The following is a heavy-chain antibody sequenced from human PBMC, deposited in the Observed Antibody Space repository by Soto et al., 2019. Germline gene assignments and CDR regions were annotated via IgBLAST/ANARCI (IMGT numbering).Heavy chain of an antibody. Sequence: EVQLVESGGGLVKPGGSLRLSCAASGFTFSNAWMSWVRQAPGKGLEWVGRIKSKTDGGTTDYAAPVKGRFTISRDDSKNTLYLQMNSLKTEDTAVYYCTTDTKWGGIWFGEILGDYWGQGTLVTVSS. V-gene: IGHV3-15*01. D-gene: IGHD3-10*01. CDR1: GFTFSNAW. J-gene: IGHJ4*02. CDR2: IKSKTDGGTT. CDR3: TTDTKWGGIWFGEILGDY.